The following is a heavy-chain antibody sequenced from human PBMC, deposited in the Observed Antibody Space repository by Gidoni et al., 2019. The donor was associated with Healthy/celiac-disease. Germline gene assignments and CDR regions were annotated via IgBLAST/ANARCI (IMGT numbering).Heavy chain of an antibody. CDR1: GYTFTSSY. CDR3: AREEADSSGWPHYYYYYGMDV. CDR2: INPSGGST. D-gene: IGHD6-19*01. Sequence: QVQLVQSGAEVKKPGASVKVSCKASGYTFTSSYMHWVRQAPGQGLEWMGIINPSGGSTSYAQKFQGRVTMTRDTSTSTVYMELSSLRSEDTAVYYCAREEADSSGWPHYYYYYGMDVWGQGTMVTVSS. V-gene: IGHV1-46*01. J-gene: IGHJ6*02.